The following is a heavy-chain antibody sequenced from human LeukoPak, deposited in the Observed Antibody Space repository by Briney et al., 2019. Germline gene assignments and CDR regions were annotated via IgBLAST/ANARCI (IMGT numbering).Heavy chain of an antibody. CDR1: GYTFINYA. J-gene: IGHJ4*02. CDR3: ARVYDLWSGSPLDY. D-gene: IGHD3-3*01. Sequence: ASVKVSCKTSGYTFINYAINWVRQAPGQGLEWLGWIRSFDGNTRYEQNLQARLTMTTDISTGTAYLELRSLRYDDTAVYYCARVYDLWSGSPLDYWGQGTLVTVSS. V-gene: IGHV1-18*04. CDR2: IRSFDGNT.